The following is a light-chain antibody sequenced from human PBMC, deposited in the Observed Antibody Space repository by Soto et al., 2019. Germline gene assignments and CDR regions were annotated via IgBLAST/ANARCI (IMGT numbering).Light chain of an antibody. Sequence: EIVLTQSPATLSLSPGERATLSCRASQSVSSYLAWYQQKPGQAPRLLIYDASNRATGIPARFSGSGPGTHFTPTLSSLEPEDFAFYYCQQRSNCPPLFTFGPGTKVDIK. CDR1: QSVSSY. V-gene: IGKV3-11*01. CDR3: QQRSNCPPLFT. CDR2: DAS. J-gene: IGKJ3*01.